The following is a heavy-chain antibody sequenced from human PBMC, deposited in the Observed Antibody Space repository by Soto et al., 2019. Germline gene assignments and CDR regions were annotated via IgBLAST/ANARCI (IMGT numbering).Heavy chain of an antibody. V-gene: IGHV1-3*01. Sequence: GASVKVSCKASGYTFTSYAMHWVRQAPGQRLEWMGWINAGNGNTKYSQKFQGRVTITRDTSASTAYMELSSLRSEDTAVYYCARLCSSTSCYAAFDIWGQGTMVTVSS. D-gene: IGHD2-2*01. CDR2: INAGNGNT. J-gene: IGHJ3*02. CDR1: GYTFTSYA. CDR3: ARLCSSTSCYAAFDI.